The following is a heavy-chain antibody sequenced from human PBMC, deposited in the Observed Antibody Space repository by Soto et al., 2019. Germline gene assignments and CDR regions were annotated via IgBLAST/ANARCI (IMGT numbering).Heavy chain of an antibody. D-gene: IGHD2-21*02. J-gene: IGHJ4*02. CDR2: INAGNGNT. Sequence: QVQLVQPGAEEKKPGASVKVSCKASGYTFTSYAMHWVRQAPGQRLEWMGRINAGNGNTKYSQKFQGRITITRDTSASTAYMELSSLRSEDTAVYYFAWSIVVVTALDYWGQGTRVTVSS. CDR1: GYTFTSYA. CDR3: AWSIVVVTALDY. V-gene: IGHV1-3*05.